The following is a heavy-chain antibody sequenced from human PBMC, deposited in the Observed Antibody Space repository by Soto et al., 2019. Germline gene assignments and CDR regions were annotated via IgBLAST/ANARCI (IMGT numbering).Heavy chain of an antibody. Sequence: QVQLVQSGPEVKKSGSSVKVSCKLSGGTFTTDTISWLRRAPGQGLEWMGRIIPILGTGNYAQKFQGRVTITEDKSTNTGYMELSSLTSEDTAVYDCARGEGSYNMGTFPFYYLDVWGNGTTVTVSS. D-gene: IGHD3-10*01. CDR2: IIPILGTG. J-gene: IGHJ6*03. CDR1: GGTFTTDT. CDR3: ARGEGSYNMGTFPFYYLDV. V-gene: IGHV1-69*08.